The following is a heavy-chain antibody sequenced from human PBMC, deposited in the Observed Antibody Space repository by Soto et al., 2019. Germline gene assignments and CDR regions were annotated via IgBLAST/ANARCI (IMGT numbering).Heavy chain of an antibody. D-gene: IGHD3-3*02. CDR3: ASSAFRRSGYVFHGLDV. CDR2: VNHGGTS. J-gene: IGHJ6*02. V-gene: IGHV4-34*04. Sequence: QVQLQQWGAGRLKPSETLSLTCAVHGGSFSGYYWDWIRQPPGKGLEWIGEVNHGGTSNHNPSVKSRAIISVDTSNDQFSLKLTSVTAEDSALYFCASSAFRRSGYVFHGLDVWGQGTTVTVSS. CDR1: GGSFSGYY.